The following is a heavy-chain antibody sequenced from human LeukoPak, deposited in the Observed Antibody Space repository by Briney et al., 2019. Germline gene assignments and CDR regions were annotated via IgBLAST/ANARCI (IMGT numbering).Heavy chain of an antibody. Sequence: GGSLRLSGAASGFTFSSYAMTWVRQSPGKGLEWVADINPDGSQKYSVDSVKGRFTISRDNAKNSLFLQMNSLRAEDTAVYYCVRQMIRFWFDPWGQGTLVTVSS. V-gene: IGHV3-7*01. CDR3: VRQMIRFWFDP. CDR2: INPDGSQK. CDR1: GFTFSSYA. D-gene: IGHD3-16*01. J-gene: IGHJ5*02.